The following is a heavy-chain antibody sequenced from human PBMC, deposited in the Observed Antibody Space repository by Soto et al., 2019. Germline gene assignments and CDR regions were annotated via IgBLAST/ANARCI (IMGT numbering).Heavy chain of an antibody. CDR1: GGSISSGGYS. Sequence: SETLSLTCAVSGGSISSGGYSWSWIRQPPGKGREWIGYIYHSGSTYYNPSLKSRVTISVDRSKNQFSLKLSSVTAADTAVYYCASTPRAYCGGDCSIDYWGQGTLVTVSS. J-gene: IGHJ4*02. CDR3: ASTPRAYCGGDCSIDY. CDR2: IYHSGST. V-gene: IGHV4-30-2*01. D-gene: IGHD2-21*02.